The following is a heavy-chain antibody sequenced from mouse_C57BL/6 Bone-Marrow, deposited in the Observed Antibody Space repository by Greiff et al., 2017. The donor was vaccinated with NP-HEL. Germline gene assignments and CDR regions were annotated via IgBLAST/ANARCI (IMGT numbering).Heavy chain of an antibody. Sequence: EVQRVESGGGLVKPGGSLKLSCAASGFTFSDYGMHWVRQAPEKGLEWVAYISSGSSTIYYADTVKGRFTISRDNAKNTLFLQMTSLRSEDTAMDYCARCDYDRSLFDYWGQGTTLTVSS. J-gene: IGHJ2*01. CDR1: GFTFSDYG. V-gene: IGHV5-17*01. CDR2: ISSGSSTI. D-gene: IGHD2-4*01. CDR3: ARCDYDRSLFDY.